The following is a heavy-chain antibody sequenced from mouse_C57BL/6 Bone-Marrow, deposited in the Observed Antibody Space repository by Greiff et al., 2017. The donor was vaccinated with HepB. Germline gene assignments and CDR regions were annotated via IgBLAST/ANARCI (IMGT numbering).Heavy chain of an antibody. D-gene: IGHD2-4*01. Sequence: QVQLQQSGAELARPGASVKLSCKASGYTFTSYGISWVKQRTGQGLEWIGEIYPRSGNTYYNEKFKGKATLTADKSSSTAYMELRSLTDEDSAVYCGARFDYDEGAWFAYWGQGTLVTVSA. CDR3: ARFDYDEGAWFAY. J-gene: IGHJ3*01. CDR2: IYPRSGNT. V-gene: IGHV1-81*01. CDR1: GYTFTSYG.